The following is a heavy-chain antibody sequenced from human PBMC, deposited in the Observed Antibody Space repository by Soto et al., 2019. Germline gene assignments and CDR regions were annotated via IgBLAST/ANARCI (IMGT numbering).Heavy chain of an antibody. CDR2: IIPMFGTT. J-gene: IGHJ4*02. D-gene: IGHD4-17*01. CDR3: ARQFTDGDYQY. CDR1: GGTFTTYP. Sequence: QVQLVQSGAEVQKPGSSVKVSCKASGGTFTTYPINWVRQAPGQGLEWMGGIIPMFGTTNYAQKFQGRVTITADESTSTAYMELSSLRSEDTAMYYCARQFTDGDYQYWGQGTRVTVSS. V-gene: IGHV1-69*01.